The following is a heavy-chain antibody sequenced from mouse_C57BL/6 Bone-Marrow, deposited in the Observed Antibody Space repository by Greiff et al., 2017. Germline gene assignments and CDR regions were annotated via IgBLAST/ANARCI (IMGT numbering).Heavy chain of an antibody. CDR2: INYDGSST. J-gene: IGHJ2*01. Sequence: EVHLVESEGGLVQPGSSMKLSCTASGFTFSDYYMAWVRQVPEKGLEWVANINYDGSSTYYLDSLKSRFIISRDNAKNILYLQMSSLKSEDTATYYCARGGYYLGGYFDYWGQGTTLTVSS. CDR3: ARGGYYLGGYFDY. V-gene: IGHV5-16*01. CDR1: GFTFSDYY. D-gene: IGHD2-3*01.